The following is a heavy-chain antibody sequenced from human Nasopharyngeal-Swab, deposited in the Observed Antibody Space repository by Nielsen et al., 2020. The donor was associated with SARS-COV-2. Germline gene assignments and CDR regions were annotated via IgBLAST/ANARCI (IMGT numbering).Heavy chain of an antibody. CDR1: GFTFSAYS. CDR3: TTLSGYPGGY. Sequence: GESLKISCAGSGFTFSAYSMSWVRQAPGKGLEWVGRIKRKSDGGTTDYAAPVKGRFTISRDDSKNTLYLQMNSLKTEDTAVYYCTTLSGYPGGYWGQGTLVTVSS. V-gene: IGHV3-15*01. J-gene: IGHJ4*02. CDR2: IKRKSDGGTT. D-gene: IGHD4-23*01.